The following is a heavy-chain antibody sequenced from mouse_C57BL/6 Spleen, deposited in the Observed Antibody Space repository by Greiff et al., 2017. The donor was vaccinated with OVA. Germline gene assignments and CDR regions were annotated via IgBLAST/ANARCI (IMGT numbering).Heavy chain of an antibody. D-gene: IGHD2-3*01. CDR2: IYPGNSDT. V-gene: IGHV1-5*01. Sequence: DVKLQESGTVLARPGASVKMSCKTSGYTFTSSWMHWVKQRPGQGLEWIGAIYPGNSDTSYNQKFKGKAKLTAVTSASTACMALSSLTSEDSAVYYCTRGNYDARCAMDYWGQGTSVTVSS. J-gene: IGHJ4*01. CDR3: TRGNYDARCAMDY. CDR1: GYTFTSSW.